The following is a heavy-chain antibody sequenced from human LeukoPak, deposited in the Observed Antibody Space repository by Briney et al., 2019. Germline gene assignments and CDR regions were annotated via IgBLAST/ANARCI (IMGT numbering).Heavy chain of an antibody. Sequence: SGPTLVKPTQTLTLTFTFSGFSLSSRGVGVGWIRQPPVKALEWLALIYWDDDKRYSPSLKSRLTITKDTSKNQVVLTMTNMDPVDTATYYCAHRRGTYYFQYWGQGTLVTVSS. J-gene: IGHJ4*02. D-gene: IGHD1-26*01. CDR2: IYWDDDK. V-gene: IGHV2-5*02. CDR1: GFSLSSRGVG. CDR3: AHRRGTYYFQY.